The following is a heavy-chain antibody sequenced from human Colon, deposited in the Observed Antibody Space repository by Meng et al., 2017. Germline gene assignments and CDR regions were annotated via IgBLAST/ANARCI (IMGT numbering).Heavy chain of an antibody. CDR2: INPKSGGT. CDR1: GYPFTDYY. D-gene: IGHD6-19*01. V-gene: IGHV1-2*06. J-gene: IGHJ4*02. CDR3: GKREYISGLTY. Sequence: QVQLVQSGAEVKKPGAPVKVSCKAFGYPFTDYYIHWVRQAPGQGLEWMGRINPKSGGTNSAQIFQGRVTMTRDTSISTVYMELTRLRSDDTALYYCGKREYISGLTYWGQGTLVTVSS.